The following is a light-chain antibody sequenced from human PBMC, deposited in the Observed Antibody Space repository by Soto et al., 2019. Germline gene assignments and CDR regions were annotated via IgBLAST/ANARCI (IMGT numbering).Light chain of an antibody. CDR3: QQRGNWHPPIS. CDR1: QSISYS. J-gene: IGKJ5*01. CDR2: YAS. V-gene: IGKV3-11*01. Sequence: EIVLTQSPATLSLSPGARAKLSCRASQSISYSFTWYQQKPGQAPRPLIHYASSRVTGVPARFSGSGSETDFTLTISSLQPEDFAVYYCQQRGNWHPPISFGQGTRLEIK.